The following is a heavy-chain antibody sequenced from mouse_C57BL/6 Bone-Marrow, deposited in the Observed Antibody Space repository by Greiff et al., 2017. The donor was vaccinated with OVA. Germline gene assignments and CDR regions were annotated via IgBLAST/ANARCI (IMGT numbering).Heavy chain of an antibody. J-gene: IGHJ1*03. CDR2: IYPRSGNT. D-gene: IGHD1-1*01. Sequence: QVQLKESGAELARPGASVKLSCKASGYTFTSYGISWVKQRTGQGLEWIGEIYPRSGNTYYTEKFKGKATLTADKSSSTAYMELRSLTSEDSAVYFCARKDYGSSYWWYFDVWGTGTTVTVSS. V-gene: IGHV1-81*01. CDR3: ARKDYGSSYWWYFDV. CDR1: GYTFTSYG.